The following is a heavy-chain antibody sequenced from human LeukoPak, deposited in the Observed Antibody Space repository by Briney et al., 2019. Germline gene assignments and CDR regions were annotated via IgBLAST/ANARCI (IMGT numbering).Heavy chain of an antibody. CDR2: IRQDGGEK. V-gene: IGHV3-7*01. D-gene: IGHD2/OR15-2a*01. CDR3: ARTSYSFGPFLY. J-gene: IGHJ4*02. CDR1: GFTFSSYS. Sequence: PGGSLRLSCAASGFTFSSYSMNWVRQTPGKGLEWVANIRQDGGEKYYVDSVKGRFTISRDNAKNTLYLQMNTLRADDTAVYFCARTSYSFGPFLYWGQGTLVTVSS.